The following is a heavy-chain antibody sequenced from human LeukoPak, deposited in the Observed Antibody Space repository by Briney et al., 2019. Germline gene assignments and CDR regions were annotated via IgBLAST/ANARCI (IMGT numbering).Heavy chain of an antibody. V-gene: IGHV1-18*01. J-gene: IGHJ5*02. CDR3: ARVGSSGEFDL. Sequence: ASVKVSRKSSGYTLSDYGFTWVRQAPGQGLEWMGWISGFNGKTNYAVRVQDRLTLTTDTSTNTTTLDLRGLRPDDTAMYYCARVGSSGEFDLWGQGTLLTVSS. CDR2: ISGFNGKT. D-gene: IGHD6-13*01. CDR1: GYTLSDYG.